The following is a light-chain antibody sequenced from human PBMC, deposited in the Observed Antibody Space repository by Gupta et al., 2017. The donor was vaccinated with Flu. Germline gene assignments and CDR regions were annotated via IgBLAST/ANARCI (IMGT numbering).Light chain of an antibody. J-gene: IGLJ3*02. CDR2: DNY. Sequence: VLTQPPSVSAAPGQKVTISCSGSSSTIGNNYVSWYQQFPGTAPKLLIYDNYKRPSGIPDRFSGSKSGTSATLDITGLQTEDEADYYCGTWDSSLNAGQVFGGGTKLTVL. CDR1: SSTIGNNY. CDR3: GTWDSSLNAGQV. V-gene: IGLV1-51*01.